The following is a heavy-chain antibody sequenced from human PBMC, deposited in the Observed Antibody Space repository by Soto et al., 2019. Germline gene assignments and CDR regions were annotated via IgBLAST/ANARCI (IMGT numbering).Heavy chain of an antibody. V-gene: IGHV1-69*13. CDR1: GGTFSSYA. D-gene: IGHD4-17*01. CDR2: IIPIFGTA. CDR3: ARGGPYYGDSVIY. Sequence: ASVKVSCKASGGTFSSYAISWVRQAPGQGLEWMGGIIPIFGTANYAQKFQGRVTITADESTSTAYMELSSLRSEDTAVYYCARGGPYYGDSVIYWGQGTLVTVSS. J-gene: IGHJ4*02.